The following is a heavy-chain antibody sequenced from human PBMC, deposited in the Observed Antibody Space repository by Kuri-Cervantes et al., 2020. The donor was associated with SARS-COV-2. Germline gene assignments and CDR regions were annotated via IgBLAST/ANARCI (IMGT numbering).Heavy chain of an antibody. CDR1: GFTFTSSA. D-gene: IGHD3-22*01. CDR3: ARDYYYDSSGYYYDVYYYGMDV. V-gene: IGHV1-58*01. CDR2: IVVGSGNT. J-gene: IGHJ6*02. Sequence: SVKVSCKASGFTFTSSAVQWVRQARGQRLEWIGWIVVGSGNTNYAQKFQERVTITRDMSTSTAYMELSSLRSEDTAVYYCARDYYYDSSGYYYDVYYYGMDVWGQGTTVTVSS.